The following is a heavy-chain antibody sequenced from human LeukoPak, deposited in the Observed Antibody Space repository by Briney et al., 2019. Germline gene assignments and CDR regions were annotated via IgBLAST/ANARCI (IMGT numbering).Heavy chain of an antibody. CDR3: AKGLPQGGYSYGYAY. Sequence: ASVKVSCKASGYTFTSYGISWVRQAPGQGLEWMGWISAYNGNTNYAQKVQGRVTMTTDTSTSTAYMELRSLRSDDTAVYYCAKGLPQGGYSYGYAYWGQGTLVTVSS. CDR1: GYTFTSYG. V-gene: IGHV1-18*01. D-gene: IGHD5-18*01. J-gene: IGHJ4*02. CDR2: ISAYNGNT.